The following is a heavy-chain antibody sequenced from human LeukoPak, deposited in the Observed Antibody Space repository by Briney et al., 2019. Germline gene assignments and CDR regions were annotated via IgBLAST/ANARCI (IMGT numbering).Heavy chain of an antibody. V-gene: IGHV4-59*01. D-gene: IGHD5-24*01. CDR3: ARVRYKMATINNWLDP. J-gene: IGHJ5*02. CDR1: GGYISSYY. CDR2: IHYSGSN. Sequence: SENLSLNCTVSGGYISSYYWSWIGQSPGQGLEWIGYIHYSGSNNYNASLKSRHTISVETSKNHFSVKLNSGTEGDPTVFYRARVRYKMATINNWLDPCGQGTLVTVSS.